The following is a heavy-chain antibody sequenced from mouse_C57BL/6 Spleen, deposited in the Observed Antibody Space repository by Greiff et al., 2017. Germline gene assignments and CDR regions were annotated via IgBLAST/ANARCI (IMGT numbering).Heavy chain of an antibody. J-gene: IGHJ4*01. V-gene: IGHV1-26*01. Sequence: EVQLQQSGPELVKPGASVKISCKASGYTFTDYYMNWVKQSHGKSLEWIGDINPNNGGTSYNQKFKGKATLTVDKSSSTAYMELRSLTSEDSTVYYSARGEGYGNTYYAKDYWGQGTSVTVSS. D-gene: IGHD2-1*01. CDR2: INPNNGGT. CDR3: ARGEGYGNTYYAKDY. CDR1: GYTFTDYY.